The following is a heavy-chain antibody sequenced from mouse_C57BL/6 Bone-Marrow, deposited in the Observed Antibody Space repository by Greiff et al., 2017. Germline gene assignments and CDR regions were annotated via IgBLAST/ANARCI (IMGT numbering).Heavy chain of an antibody. CDR1: GYTFTGYW. CDR3: AGINGGSHLSLNV. D-gene: IGHD1-1*02. J-gene: IGHJ1*03. V-gene: IGHV1-9*01. CDR2: ILPGSGST. Sequence: VQLQQSGAELMKPGASVKLSCTATGYTFTGYWISWVKQTPGHGLEWIGAILPGSGSTNYHEKFKGQATFTADTSSNTAYMQLSSLTTEDSVIDQCAGINGGSHLSLNVWGTGTTV.